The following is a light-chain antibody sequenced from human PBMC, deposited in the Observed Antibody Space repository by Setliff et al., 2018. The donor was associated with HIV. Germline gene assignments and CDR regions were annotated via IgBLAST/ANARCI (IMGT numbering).Light chain of an antibody. J-gene: IGLJ1*01. CDR2: DVT. V-gene: IGLV2-11*01. CDR1: TSDIGRYNS. CDR3: CSYAGTYTSLYV. Sequence: QSVLTQPPSASGSPGQSVTISCTGSTSDIGRYNSVSWYQQQPDKAPKLIIYDVTKRPSGVPDRFSGSKSGNTASLTISGLQSEDEGDYFCCSYAGTYTSLYVFGAGTKVTVL.